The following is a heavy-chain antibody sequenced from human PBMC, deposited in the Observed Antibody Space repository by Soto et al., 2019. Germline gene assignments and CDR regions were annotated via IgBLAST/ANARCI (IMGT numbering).Heavy chain of an antibody. D-gene: IGHD6-6*01. J-gene: IGHJ4*02. V-gene: IGHV3-30*18. CDR1: GFTFSTYG. CDR2: ISYDGSHK. Sequence: QVQLVESGGGVVQPGKSLRLSCTASGFTFSTYGIHWVRQAPGKGLEWVAVISYDGSHKYYRDYVKGRFTISRDASKNTVFLQMNSLRREDTAVYYCAKEMFPRTVLDSSSPWGDYWGQGTMVTVSS. CDR3: AKEMFPRTVLDSSSPWGDY.